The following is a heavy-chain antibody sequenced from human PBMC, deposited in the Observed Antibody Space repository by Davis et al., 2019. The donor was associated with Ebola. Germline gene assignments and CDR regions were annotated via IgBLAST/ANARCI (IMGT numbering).Heavy chain of an antibody. CDR1: GASVSSGTDY. Sequence: MPSETLSLTCTVSGASVSSGTDYWNWLRPPPGKELECIRYFNHSGITNFDPSLKRRITISVDTSKNQLSLEMSPVTPADTAMYYCARGLVVPVAILNHMDVWGEGTMVTVSS. V-gene: IGHV4-61*01. CDR3: ARGLVVPVAILNHMDV. D-gene: IGHD2-2*01. CDR2: FNHSGIT. J-gene: IGHJ6*03.